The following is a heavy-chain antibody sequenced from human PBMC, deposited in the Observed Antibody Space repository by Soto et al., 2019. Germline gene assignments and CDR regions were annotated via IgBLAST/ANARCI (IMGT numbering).Heavy chain of an antibody. V-gene: IGHV4-61*03. CDR1: GDSVGSSTYY. J-gene: IGHJ4*02. CDR2: IFYSGSA. Sequence: QVQVQESGPGLVKPSETLSLTCTVSGDSVGSSTYYWSWIRQPPGKGLEWIGHIFYSGSASYSPSLKSRVTMSVDTSKRHFSLTLISVTAADTAVYYCVRSHGGYGGQGTLVIVSS. CDR3: VRSHGGY.